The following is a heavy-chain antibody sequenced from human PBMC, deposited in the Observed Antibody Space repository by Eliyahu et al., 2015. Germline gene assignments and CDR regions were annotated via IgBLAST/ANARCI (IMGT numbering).Heavy chain of an antibody. CDR3: ATDPILLQGVFEF. J-gene: IGHJ4*02. CDR1: XDTLXSYR. Sequence: QVQLVQSGAEVKKPGSSVKVSCKASXDTLXSYRXTWVRHVPGQGLELLGGIIPMFRTANYAQKFQGRVTISADESTSTAESTTTAYMELTSLTSEDTAIYYCATDPILLQGVFEFWGRGTLVTVSS. V-gene: IGHV1-69*01. D-gene: IGHD3-9*01. CDR2: IIPMFRTA.